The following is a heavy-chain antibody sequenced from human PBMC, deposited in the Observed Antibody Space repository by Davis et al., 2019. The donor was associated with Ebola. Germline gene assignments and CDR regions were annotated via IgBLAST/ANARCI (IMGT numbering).Heavy chain of an antibody. CDR1: GFTFSSSG. CDR3: ARGYGSGRHLDY. V-gene: IGHV3-21*01. CDR2: ISSTSYYI. J-gene: IGHJ4*02. Sequence: GGSLRLSCAGSGFTFSSSGIHWVRQAPGKGLEWVASISSTSYYIYYADSLKGRFTISRDDAKNSLYLQMNSLRDEDTAVYYCARGYGSGRHLDYWGQGTLVTVSS. D-gene: IGHD3-10*01.